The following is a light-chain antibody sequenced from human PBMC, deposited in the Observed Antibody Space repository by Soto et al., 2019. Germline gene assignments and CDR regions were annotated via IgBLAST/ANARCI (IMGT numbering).Light chain of an antibody. Sequence: DIVMTQSPDSLAVSLGERATINCKSSQSSLYRSNNKSYLAWYQQKPGQPPKLLIYWASIRESGVPDRFSGSGSGTDFTLTISSLQAEDVAVYYCQQYFSTPYTFGQGTKLEIK. V-gene: IGKV4-1*01. CDR1: QSSLYRSNNKSY. J-gene: IGKJ2*01. CDR3: QQYFSTPYT. CDR2: WAS.